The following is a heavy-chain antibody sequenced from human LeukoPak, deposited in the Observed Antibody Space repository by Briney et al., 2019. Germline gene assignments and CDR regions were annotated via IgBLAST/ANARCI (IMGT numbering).Heavy chain of an antibody. Sequence: PSQTLSLTCNVSGISISDGRYYWAWIRQRPGRGLEWIVYKYYSGSAKYNPSLKSRLTISIDTPENQFSQHLSSVTAADTAMYSCATPYCSSLSCLDFFNIWGQGRMVTVSS. CDR3: ATPYCSSLSCLDFFNI. CDR2: KYYSGSA. D-gene: IGHD2-2*01. J-gene: IGHJ3*02. V-gene: IGHV4-31*03. CDR1: GISISDGRYY.